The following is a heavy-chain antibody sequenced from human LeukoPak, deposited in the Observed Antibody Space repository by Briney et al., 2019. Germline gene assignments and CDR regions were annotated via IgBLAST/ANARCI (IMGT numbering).Heavy chain of an antibody. J-gene: IGHJ5*02. V-gene: IGHV4-34*01. D-gene: IGHD1-20*01. CDR3: ARYNWNPLNWFDP. CDR1: GGSFSGYY. CDR2: INHSGST. Sequence: PSETLSLTCAVYGGSFSGYYWSWIRQPPGKGLEWIGEINHSGSTNYNPSLKSRVTISVDTSKNQFSLKLSSVTAADTAVYYCARYNWNPLNWFDPWGQGTLVTVSS.